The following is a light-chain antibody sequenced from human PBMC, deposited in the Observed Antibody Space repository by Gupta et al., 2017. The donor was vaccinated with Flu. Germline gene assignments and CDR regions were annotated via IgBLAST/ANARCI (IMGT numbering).Light chain of an antibody. Sequence: PGEGATLACRASQSGSNNLAWYQQKPGQAPRLLIYDASTTATGIPPRFSGSGSGTEFTLTISSVQSEDFAIYFCQQYDDWPTFGGGTTVGIK. V-gene: IGKV3-15*01. CDR2: DAS. J-gene: IGKJ4*02. CDR1: QSGSNN. CDR3: QQYDDWPT.